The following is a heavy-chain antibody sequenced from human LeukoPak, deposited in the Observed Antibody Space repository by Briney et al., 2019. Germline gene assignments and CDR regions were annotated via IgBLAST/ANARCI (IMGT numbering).Heavy chain of an antibody. D-gene: IGHD1-1*01. V-gene: IGHV3-21*01. CDR2: ISSSSSYI. CDR1: GFTFSSYS. CDR3: ARNQRYAGTTVY. J-gene: IGHJ4*02. Sequence: GGSLRLSCAASGFTFSSYSMNWVRQAPGKGLEWVSSISSSSSYIYYADSVKGRFTISRDSAKNSLYLQMNSLRAEDTAVYYCARNQRYAGTTVYWGQGTLITVSS.